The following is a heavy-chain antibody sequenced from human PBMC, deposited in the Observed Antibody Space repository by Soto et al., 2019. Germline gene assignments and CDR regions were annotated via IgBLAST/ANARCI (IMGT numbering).Heavy chain of an antibody. CDR2: IDPSDSYT. J-gene: IGHJ6*02. V-gene: IGHV5-10-1*01. CDR3: ARQSPGSGHLYYYYYGMDV. Sequence: ESLKISCKGSGYSFTSYWISWVRQMPGKGLEWMGRIDPSDSYTNYSPSFQGHVTISADKSISTAYLQWSSLKASDTAMYYCARQSPGSGHLYYYYYGMDVWGQGTTVTVSS. D-gene: IGHD6-19*01. CDR1: GYSFTSYW.